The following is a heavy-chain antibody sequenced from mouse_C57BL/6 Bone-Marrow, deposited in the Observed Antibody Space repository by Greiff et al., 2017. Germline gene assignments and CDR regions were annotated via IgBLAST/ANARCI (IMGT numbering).Heavy chain of an antibody. Sequence: QVQLQQPGAELVKPGASVKLSCKASGYTFTSYWMQWVKQRPGQGLELIGGIDPSDSYTNYNQKFKGKATLTVDTSSSTAYMQLSSLTSEDSAVYYCSREGASYYSNLAYWGQGTLVTVSA. CDR2: IDPSDSYT. V-gene: IGHV1-50*01. CDR1: GYTFTSYW. D-gene: IGHD2-5*01. J-gene: IGHJ3*01. CDR3: SREGASYYSNLAY.